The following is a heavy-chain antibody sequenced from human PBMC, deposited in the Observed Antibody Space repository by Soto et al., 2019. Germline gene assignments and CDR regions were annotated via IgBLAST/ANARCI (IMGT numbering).Heavy chain of an antibody. J-gene: IGHJ4*02. CDR2: IDPSGGIT. CDR3: ARDLIGHDNYETIGYYFDH. CDR1: GYSFTNFH. D-gene: IGHD3-22*01. V-gene: IGHV1-46*01. Sequence: QVQLSQFGAEVKKPGASVKVSCKASGYSFTNFHIHWVRLAPGQGLEWMGMIDPSGGITRDAQRLQGRITMTRDASTSTVYMELRSLTSEDTAVYYCARDLIGHDNYETIGYYFDHWGQGTLVTVSS.